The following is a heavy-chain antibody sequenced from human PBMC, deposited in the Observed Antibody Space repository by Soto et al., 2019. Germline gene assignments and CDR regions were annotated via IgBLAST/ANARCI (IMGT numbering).Heavy chain of an antibody. CDR3: AREGSSGFGMDV. CDR2: IYTSGTT. V-gene: IGHV4-4*07. J-gene: IGHJ6*02. CDR1: GGSIRSYY. D-gene: IGHD3-10*01. Sequence: QVQLQQSGPGLVKPSETLSLTCTVSGGSIRSYYWSWIRQPAGKALEWIGRIYTSGTTNYNPSLNSSLTILLDTSKNQYSFDLCSVTDADTAVYYCAREGSSGFGMDVWGQGTTVTVSS.